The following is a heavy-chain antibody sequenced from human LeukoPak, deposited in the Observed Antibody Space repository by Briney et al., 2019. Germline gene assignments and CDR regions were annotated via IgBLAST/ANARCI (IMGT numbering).Heavy chain of an antibody. Sequence: GGSLRLSCAASGFTFSSYSMSWVRQAPGKGLEWVSSISSSSSYIYYADSVKGRFTISRDNAKNSLYLQMNSLRAEDTAVYYCAKVPGTTPTNWFDPWGQGTLVTVSS. J-gene: IGHJ5*02. CDR3: AKVPGTTPTNWFDP. CDR1: GFTFSSYS. CDR2: ISSSSSYI. D-gene: IGHD1-1*01. V-gene: IGHV3-21*04.